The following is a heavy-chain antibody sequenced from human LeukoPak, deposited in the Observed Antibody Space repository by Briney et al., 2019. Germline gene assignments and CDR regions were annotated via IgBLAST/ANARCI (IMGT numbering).Heavy chain of an antibody. Sequence: SVKVFLKASGGNFSSYAISWGRQDAGQRLEWMGGIIPIFVTSNYAQKFQSRVTLPTDQSPRPAYIELSRPRSEDTPVYYCEKDSTGYSSIWYGGYFDPWGQGTLVTVSS. CDR3: EKDSTGYSSIWYGGYFDP. V-gene: IGHV1-69*05. CDR2: IIPIFVTS. D-gene: IGHD6-13*01. J-gene: IGHJ5*02. CDR1: GGNFSSYA.